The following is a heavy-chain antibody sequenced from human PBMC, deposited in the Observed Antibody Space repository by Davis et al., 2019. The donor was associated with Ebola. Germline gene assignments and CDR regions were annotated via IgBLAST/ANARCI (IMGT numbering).Heavy chain of an antibody. V-gene: IGHV3-64D*06. D-gene: IGHD1-26*01. CDR3: VKDRRGSYAFDI. CDR2: INDNGGTT. J-gene: IGHJ3*02. Sequence: GESLKISCSASGFTFNNYAMHWVRQAPGRGLDFVSGINDNGGTTHYADSVKGRFTISRDDSRSTVYLKMSSLTVEDTALYYCVKDRRGSYAFDIWGQGTMVTVSS. CDR1: GFTFNNYA.